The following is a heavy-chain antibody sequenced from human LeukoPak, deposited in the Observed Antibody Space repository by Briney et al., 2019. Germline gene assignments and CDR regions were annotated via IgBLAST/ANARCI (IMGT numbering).Heavy chain of an antibody. CDR2: INHSGNT. CDR1: GGSFSGYF. V-gene: IGHV4-34*01. J-gene: IGHJ4*02. D-gene: IGHD5-12*01. Sequence: SETLSLTCAVYGGSFSGYFWSWIRQPPGKGLEWIGEINHSGNTDYNPSLKSRVTISVDTSKNQFSLKVYSVTVADTAVYYCARGPYDGPTRPALRYWGQGTLVTVSS. CDR3: ARGPYDGPTRPALRY.